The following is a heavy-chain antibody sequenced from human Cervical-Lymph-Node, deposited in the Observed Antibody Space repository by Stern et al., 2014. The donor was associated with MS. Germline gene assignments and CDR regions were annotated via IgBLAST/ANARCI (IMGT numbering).Heavy chain of an antibody. CDR2: ISPYNDDT. J-gene: IGHJ4*02. CDR3: ARGGVSSRDYFDY. D-gene: IGHD3-16*01. V-gene: IGHV1-18*01. CDR1: GYSFRNYG. Sequence: LVQSGPDVKKPGASVKVSCKASGYSFRNYGINWVRQAPGQGLEFLGWISPYNDDTDYSQKVQGRVTLTTDTSTATAYMELRTLRSDDTAVYYCARGGVSSRDYFDYWGQGTLVTVSS.